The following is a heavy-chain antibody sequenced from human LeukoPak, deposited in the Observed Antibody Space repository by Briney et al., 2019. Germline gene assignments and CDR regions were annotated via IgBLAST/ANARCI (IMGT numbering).Heavy chain of an antibody. J-gene: IGHJ4*02. V-gene: IGHV3-11*04. CDR1: GFTFSDYY. Sequence: GGSLRLSCAASGFTFSDYYMSWIRQAPGKGLEWVSYISSSGSTIYYADSVKGRFTISRDNAKNSLYLQMNSLRAEDTAVYYCARAGLDYYDSSGYYREEFDYWGQGTLVTVSS. CDR2: ISSSGSTI. CDR3: ARAGLDYYDSSGYYREEFDY. D-gene: IGHD3-22*01.